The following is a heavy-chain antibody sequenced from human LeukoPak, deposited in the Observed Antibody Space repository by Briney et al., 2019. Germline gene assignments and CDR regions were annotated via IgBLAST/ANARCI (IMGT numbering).Heavy chain of an antibody. CDR2: IWYDGSNK. Sequence: GRSLRLSCAVSGFTFSSYGMHWVRQAPGKGLEWVAVIWYDGSNKYYADSVKGRFTISRDNSKNTLYLQMNSLRAEDTAVYYCAKNLVYYDSSGGGIFDYWGQGTLVTVSS. J-gene: IGHJ4*02. CDR3: AKNLVYYDSSGGGIFDY. CDR1: GFTFSSYG. V-gene: IGHV3-33*06. D-gene: IGHD3-22*01.